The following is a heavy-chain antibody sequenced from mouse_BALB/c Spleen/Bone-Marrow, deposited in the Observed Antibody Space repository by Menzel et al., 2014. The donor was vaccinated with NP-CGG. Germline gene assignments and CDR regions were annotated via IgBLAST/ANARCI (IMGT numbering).Heavy chain of an antibody. J-gene: IGHJ1*01. CDR3: ARSGITTGSYWYFDI. V-gene: IGHV5-17*02. Sequence: EVMLVESGGGLVQPGGSRKLSCAASGFTFSGFGMHWVRQAPGKGLEWVAYISRGSSTIYYADTVKGRFTISRDNPKNTLFLQMTSLRSEDTAMYYCARSGITTGSYWYFDIWGAGTTVTVSS. D-gene: IGHD1-1*01. CDR2: ISRGSSTI. CDR1: GFTFSGFG.